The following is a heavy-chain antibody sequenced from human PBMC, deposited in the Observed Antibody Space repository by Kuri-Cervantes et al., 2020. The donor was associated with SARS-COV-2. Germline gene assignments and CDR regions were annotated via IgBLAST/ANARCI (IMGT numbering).Heavy chain of an antibody. J-gene: IGHJ5*02. V-gene: IGHV4-38-2*02. Sequence: GSLRLSCTVSGYSISSGYYWGWIRQPPGKGLEWIGEINHSGSTNYNPSLKSRVTISVDTSKNQFSLKLSSVTAADTAVYYCARGHGHDFWSGTSFDPWGQGTLVTVSS. D-gene: IGHD3-3*01. CDR3: ARGHGHDFWSGTSFDP. CDR1: GYSISSGYY. CDR2: INHSGST.